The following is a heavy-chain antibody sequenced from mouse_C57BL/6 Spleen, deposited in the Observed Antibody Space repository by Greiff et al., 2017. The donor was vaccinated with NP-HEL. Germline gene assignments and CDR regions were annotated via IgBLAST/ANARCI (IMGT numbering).Heavy chain of an antibody. D-gene: IGHD1-1*01. CDR3: ASNYLKVYFDY. CDR2: ISSGSSTI. CDR1: GFTFSDYG. V-gene: IGHV5-17*01. J-gene: IGHJ2*01. Sequence: EVTLVESGGGLVKPGGSLKLSCAASGFTFSDYGMHWVRQAPEKGLEWVAYISSGSSTIYYADTVKGRFTITRDNAKNTLFLQMSSLRSEDSSMYYCASNYLKVYFDYWGQGTTLTVSS.